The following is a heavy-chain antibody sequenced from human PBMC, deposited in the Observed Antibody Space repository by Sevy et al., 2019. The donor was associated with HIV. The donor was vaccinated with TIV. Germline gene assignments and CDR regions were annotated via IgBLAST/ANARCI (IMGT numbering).Heavy chain of an antibody. Sequence: GGSLRLSCAASGFTFSNAWMSWVRQAPGKGLEWVGRIKSKTDGGTTDYAAPVKSRFTTSRDDSKNTLYLQMISMKSDDAAAYYCTTQIQLWLRGYYYYYGMDVWGQGTTVTVSS. CDR1: GFTFSNAW. CDR2: IKSKTDGGTT. CDR3: TTQIQLWLRGYYYYYGMDV. J-gene: IGHJ6*02. V-gene: IGHV3-15*01. D-gene: IGHD5-18*01.